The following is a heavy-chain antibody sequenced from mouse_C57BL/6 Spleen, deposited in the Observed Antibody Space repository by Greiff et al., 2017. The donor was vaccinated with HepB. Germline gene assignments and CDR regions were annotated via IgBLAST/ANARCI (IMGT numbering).Heavy chain of an antibody. D-gene: IGHD1-1*01. J-gene: IGHJ4*01. CDR1: GYAFSSSW. Sequence: VQLQQSGPELVKPGASVKISCKASGYAFSSSWMNWVKQRPGKGLEWIGRIYPGDGDTNYNGKFKGKATLTADKSSSTAYMQLSSLTSEDSAVYFCARSGSRGNYYAMDYWGQGTSVTVSS. V-gene: IGHV1-82*01. CDR3: ARSGSRGNYYAMDY. CDR2: IYPGDGDT.